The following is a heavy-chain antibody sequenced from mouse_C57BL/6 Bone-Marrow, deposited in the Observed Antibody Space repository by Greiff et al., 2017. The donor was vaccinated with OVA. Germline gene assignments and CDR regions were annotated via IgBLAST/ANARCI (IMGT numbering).Heavy chain of an antibody. V-gene: IGHV1-82*01. Sequence: VQLQQSGPELVKPGASVKISCKASGYAFSSSWMNWVKQRPGQGLEWIGRIYPGDGDTNYNGKFKGKATLTADKPSSTAYMQLSSLTSADSAVYFYARGRHYWGQGTSVTASS. CDR1: GYAFSSSW. CDR2: IYPGDGDT. J-gene: IGHJ4*01. CDR3: ARGRHY.